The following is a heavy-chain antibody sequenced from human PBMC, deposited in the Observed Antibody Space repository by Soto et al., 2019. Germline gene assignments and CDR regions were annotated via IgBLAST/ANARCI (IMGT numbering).Heavy chain of an antibody. J-gene: IGHJ4*02. Sequence: GGSLRLSCATSGFTFSNAWMTWVRQAPGKGLEWVGRIKSKADGGTIDYAASVKGRLTISRDDSENTLFLQMNSLKTEDTAVYYCTTYLTIFGDFQGYWGQGTVVTAPQ. CDR3: TTYLTIFGDFQGY. V-gene: IGHV3-15*01. CDR2: IKSKADGGTI. CDR1: GFTFSNAW. D-gene: IGHD3-3*01.